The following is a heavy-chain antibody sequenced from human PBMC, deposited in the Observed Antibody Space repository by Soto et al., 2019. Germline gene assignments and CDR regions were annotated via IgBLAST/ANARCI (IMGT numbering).Heavy chain of an antibody. CDR3: ARSLSFWSGGGGFDF. V-gene: IGHV3-30-3*01. J-gene: IGHJ4*02. CDR1: GFTFSTYA. Sequence: QVQLVESGGGVVQPGRSLRLSCAASGFTFSTYALHWVRQAPGKGLEWVAVISYDGSNKFYADSVKGRFTISRDNSKNTLYLQMNSLRAEDTAVFYCARSLSFWSGGGGFDFWGQGTLVTVSS. D-gene: IGHD3-3*01. CDR2: ISYDGSNK.